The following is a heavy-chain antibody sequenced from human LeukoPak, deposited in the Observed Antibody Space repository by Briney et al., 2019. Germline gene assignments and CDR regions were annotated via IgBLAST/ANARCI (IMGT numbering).Heavy chain of an antibody. CDR1: GYTFTSYD. CDR2: INPNSGGT. D-gene: IGHD6-13*01. CDR3: ARETAAEGSYFDY. Sequence: ASVKVSCKASGYTFTSYDINWVRQAPGQGLEWMGWINPNSGGTNYAQKFQGRVTMTRDTSISTAYMELSRLRSDDTAVYYCARETAAEGSYFDYWGQGTLVTVSS. J-gene: IGHJ4*02. V-gene: IGHV1-2*02.